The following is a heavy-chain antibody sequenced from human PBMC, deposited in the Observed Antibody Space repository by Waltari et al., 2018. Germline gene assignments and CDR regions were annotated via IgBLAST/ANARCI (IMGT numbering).Heavy chain of an antibody. CDR3: ASRGSAAVPIDD. D-gene: IGHD6-13*01. Sequence: QVQLQESGPGLVKPWETLSLTCAASGYSISSGYSCGWIRQTPGKGLEWIGSIYNSESTDYNPSRKRRVTISVDTSNNQFSLKLSAVTAADTAVYYGASRGSAAVPIDDWGQGTLVTGSS. CDR1: GYSISSGYS. J-gene: IGHJ4*02. CDR2: IYNSEST. V-gene: IGHV4-38-2*01.